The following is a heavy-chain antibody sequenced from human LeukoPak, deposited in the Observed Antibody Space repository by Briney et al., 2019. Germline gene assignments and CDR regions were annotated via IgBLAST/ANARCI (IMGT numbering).Heavy chain of an antibody. CDR3: ARHRLRRIVVVVAATRAFDI. V-gene: IGHV4-38-2*02. J-gene: IGHJ3*02. CDR1: GYSLSSGYY. CDR2: IYHSGST. D-gene: IGHD2-15*01. Sequence: SETLSLTCTVSGYSLSSGYYWGWIRPPPGKGLEWIGSIYHSGSTYYNPSLKSRVTIQVDTSKIQFSLKLSSVTAADTAVYYCARHRLRRIVVVVAATRAFDIWGQGTMVTVSS.